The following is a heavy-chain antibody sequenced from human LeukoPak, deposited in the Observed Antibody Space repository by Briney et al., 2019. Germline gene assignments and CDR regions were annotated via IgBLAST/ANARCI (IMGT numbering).Heavy chain of an antibody. D-gene: IGHD1-26*01. J-gene: IGHJ3*01. Sequence: EASVKVSCKASGYTFTGYYMHWVRQAPGQGLEWMGGIIPIFGTANYAQKFQGRVTITTDESTSTAYMELSSLRSEDTAVYYCARDLYSGSSDVWGQGTMVTVSS. CDR1: GYTFTGYY. V-gene: IGHV1-69*05. CDR2: IIPIFGTA. CDR3: ARDLYSGSSDV.